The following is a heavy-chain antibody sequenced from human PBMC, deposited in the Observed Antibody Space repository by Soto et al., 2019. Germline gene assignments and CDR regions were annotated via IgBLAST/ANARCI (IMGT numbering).Heavy chain of an antibody. V-gene: IGHV3-33*01. D-gene: IGHD6-13*01. Sequence: PGGSLRLSCAASGFTFSSYGMHWVRQAPGKGLEWVAVIWYDGSNKYYADSVKGRFTISRDNSKNTLYLQMNSLRAEDTAVYYCAAIAAAVDYGMDVWGQGTTVTAS. J-gene: IGHJ6*02. CDR1: GFTFSSYG. CDR2: IWYDGSNK. CDR3: AAIAAAVDYGMDV.